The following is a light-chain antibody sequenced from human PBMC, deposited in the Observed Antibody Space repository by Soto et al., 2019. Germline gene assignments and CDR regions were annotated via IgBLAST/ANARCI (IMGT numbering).Light chain of an antibody. J-gene: IGLJ1*01. CDR1: SSDVGGYNY. V-gene: IGLV2-11*01. CDR2: DVS. Sequence: QSALTQPRSVSGSPGQSVTISCTGTSSDVGGYNYVSWYQQHPGKAPKVMIYDVSERPPGVPDRFSGSKCGNTASLTISGLQAEDEADYYCCSYAGSPRYVFGTGTKLTVL. CDR3: CSYAGSPRYV.